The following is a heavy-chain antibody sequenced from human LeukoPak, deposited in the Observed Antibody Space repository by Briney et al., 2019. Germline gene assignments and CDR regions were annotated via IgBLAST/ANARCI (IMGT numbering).Heavy chain of an antibody. V-gene: IGHV1-2*02. D-gene: IGHD3-10*01. Sequence: ASVKVSCKASGYTFTGYYMHWVRQAPGQGLEWMGWINPNSGGTNYAQKFQGRVTMTRDTSISTAYMELSRLRSDDTAVYYCARDRNGYYYGSDYWYFDLWGRGTLVTVSS. CDR3: ARDRNGYYYGSDYWYFDL. CDR2: INPNSGGT. J-gene: IGHJ2*01. CDR1: GYTFTGYY.